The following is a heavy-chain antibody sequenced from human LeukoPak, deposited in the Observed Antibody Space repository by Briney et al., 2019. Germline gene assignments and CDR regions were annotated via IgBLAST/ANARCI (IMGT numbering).Heavy chain of an antibody. V-gene: IGHV1-8*02. CDR3: ARVALWGYNWFDP. CDR1: GYTFTSYD. Sequence: AAVKVSCKASGYTFTSYDINWVRQATGQGLEWMGWMNPNSGNTAYAQKLQGRVTMTTDTSTSTAYMELRSLRSDDTAVYYCARVALWGYNWFDPWGQGTLVTVSS. CDR2: MNPNSGNT. D-gene: IGHD3-10*01. J-gene: IGHJ5*02.